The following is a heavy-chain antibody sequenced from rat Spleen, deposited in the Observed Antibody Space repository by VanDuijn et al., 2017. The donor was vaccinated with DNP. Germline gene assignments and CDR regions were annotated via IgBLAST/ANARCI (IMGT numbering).Heavy chain of an antibody. CDR1: GFTFSDNN. J-gene: IGHJ3*01. Sequence: EVQLVESGGALVQPGGSLKLSCVASGFTFSDNNMAWVRQAPKKGLEWVATIIYDGSRTYYRDSVKGRFTISRDNAKSTLYLQMDSLRSEDTATYYCATRYWFAYWGQGTLVTVSS. CDR2: IIYDGSRT. V-gene: IGHV5S10*01. CDR3: ATRYWFAY.